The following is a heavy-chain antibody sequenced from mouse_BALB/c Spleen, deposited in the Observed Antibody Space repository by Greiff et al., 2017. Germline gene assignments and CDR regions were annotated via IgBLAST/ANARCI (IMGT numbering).Heavy chain of an antibody. CDR3: ACDYDGFAY. CDR2: INPSTGYT. J-gene: IGHJ3*01. V-gene: IGHV1-7*01. D-gene: IGHD2-4*01. CDR1: GYTFTSYW. Sequence: VKLMESGAELAKPGASVKMSCKASGYTFTSYWMHWVKQRPGQGLEWIGYINPSTGYTEYNQKFKDKATLTADKSSSTAYMQLSSLTSEDSAVYYCACDYDGFAYWGQGTLVTVSA.